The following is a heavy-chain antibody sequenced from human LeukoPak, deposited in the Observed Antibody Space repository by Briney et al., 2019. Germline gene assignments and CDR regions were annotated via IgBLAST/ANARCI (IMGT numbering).Heavy chain of an antibody. CDR3: ARVRIFSDAFDI. V-gene: IGHV4-39*07. J-gene: IGHJ3*02. CDR1: GGSISSSSYY. D-gene: IGHD2-15*01. Sequence: SETLSLTCTVSGGSISSSSYYWGWIRQPPGKGLEWIGRIYTSGSTNYNPSLKSRVTMSVDTSKNQFSLKLSSVTAADTAVYYCARVRIFSDAFDIWGQGTMVTVSS. CDR2: IYTSGST.